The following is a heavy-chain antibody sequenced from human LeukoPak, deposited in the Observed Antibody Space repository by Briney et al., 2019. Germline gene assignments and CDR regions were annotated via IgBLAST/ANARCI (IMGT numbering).Heavy chain of an antibody. Sequence: PLETLSLTCTVSGGSISSSSYYWGWIRQPPGKGLEWIGSIYYSGSTYYNPSLKSRVAISVDTSKNQFSLKVTSVTAADTAVYFCARDRDGYNYYFDYWGQEPWSQSPQ. CDR1: GGSISSSSYY. V-gene: IGHV4-39*07. CDR2: IYYSGST. D-gene: IGHD5-24*01. J-gene: IGHJ4*01. CDR3: ARDRDGYNYYFDY.